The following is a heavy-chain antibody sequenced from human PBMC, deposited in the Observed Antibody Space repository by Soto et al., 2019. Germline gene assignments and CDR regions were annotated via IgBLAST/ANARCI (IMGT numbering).Heavy chain of an antibody. Sequence: GASVKVSCKASGFTFTSSAMQWVRQARGQHLEWIGWIVVGSGNTNYAQKFQERVTITRDMSTSTAYMELSSLRSEDTAVYYCAALPPYSSHKYNWIDPWGQATLVTVSS. CDR3: AALPPYSSHKYNWIDP. V-gene: IGHV1-58*02. J-gene: IGHJ5*02. CDR1: GFTFTSSA. CDR2: IVVGSGNT. D-gene: IGHD6-13*01.